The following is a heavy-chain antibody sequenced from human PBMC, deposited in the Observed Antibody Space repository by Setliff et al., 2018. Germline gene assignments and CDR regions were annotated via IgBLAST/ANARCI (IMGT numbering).Heavy chain of an antibody. Sequence: GASVKVSCKASGYTFTSYDINWMRQASGQGLEWMGWMNPNGGNTGSTQKFQGRVTMTRNTSTSTAYMELSRLTSEDTAVYFCARGWAALGIIGYWGQGTLVTVSS. V-gene: IGHV1-8*02. CDR1: GYTFTSYD. CDR2: MNPNGGNT. D-gene: IGHD7-27*01. J-gene: IGHJ4*02. CDR3: ARGWAALGIIGY.